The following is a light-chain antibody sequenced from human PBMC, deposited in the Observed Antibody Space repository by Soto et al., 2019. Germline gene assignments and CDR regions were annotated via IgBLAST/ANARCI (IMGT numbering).Light chain of an antibody. V-gene: IGKV1-39*01. CDR1: QTIDSY. CDR3: LQIYITPRT. Sequence: DVQMTQSPSSLSASVGDRVTITCRASQTIDSYLSWYQQKPGKAPNLLIFAASSLHSGVPSRFTGSGSGTDFTLTISSLQPEDFATYYCLQIYITPRTFGQGTKVEI. J-gene: IGKJ1*01. CDR2: AAS.